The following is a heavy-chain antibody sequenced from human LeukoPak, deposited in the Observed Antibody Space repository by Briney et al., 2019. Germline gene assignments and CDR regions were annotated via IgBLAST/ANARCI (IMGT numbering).Heavy chain of an antibody. CDR1: GGSIGRNY. J-gene: IGHJ3*02. Sequence: SETLTLSCTVSGGSIGRNYWSWIRQPPGKGLEWLGYIYYSGSTNYNPSLKSRVSIFVDKSKNQFSLKLTSVTAADTAVYYCAYSGSEWDAFDIWGQGTVVTVSS. CDR2: IYYSGST. CDR3: AYSGSEWDAFDI. D-gene: IGHD1-26*01. V-gene: IGHV4-59*01.